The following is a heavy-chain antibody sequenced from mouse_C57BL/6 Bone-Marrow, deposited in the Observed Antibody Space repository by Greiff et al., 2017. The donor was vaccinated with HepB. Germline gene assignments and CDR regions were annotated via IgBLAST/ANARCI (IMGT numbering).Heavy chain of an antibody. CDR1: GYTFTSYG. J-gene: IGHJ3*01. CDR3: AREGYYYGSSPAWFAY. D-gene: IGHD1-1*01. V-gene: IGHV1-81*01. CDR2: IYPRSGNT. Sequence: LVESGAELARPGASVKLSCKASGYTFTSYGISWVKQRTGQGLEWIGEIYPRSGNTYYNEKFKGKATLTADKSSSTAYMELRSLTSEDSAVYFCAREGYYYGSSPAWFAYWGQGTLVTVSA.